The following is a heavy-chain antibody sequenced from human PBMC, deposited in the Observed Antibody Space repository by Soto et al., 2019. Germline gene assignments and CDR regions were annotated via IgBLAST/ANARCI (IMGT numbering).Heavy chain of an antibody. D-gene: IGHD6-6*01. V-gene: IGHV3-21*01. CDR1: GFTFSSYS. J-gene: IGHJ6*02. CDR2: ISSSSSYI. Sequence: EVQLVESGGGLVKPGGSLRLSCAASGFTFSSYSMNWVRQAPGKGLEWVSSISSSSSYIYYADSVKGRFTISRDNAKNSLYLQMNSLRAEDTAVYYCARDRSSSSAHYYYYYYGMAVWGQGTTVTVSS. CDR3: ARDRSSSSAHYYYYYYGMAV.